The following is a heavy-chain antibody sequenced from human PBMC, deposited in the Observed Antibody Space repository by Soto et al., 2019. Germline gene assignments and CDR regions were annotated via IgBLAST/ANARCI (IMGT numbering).Heavy chain of an antibody. J-gene: IGHJ4*02. Sequence: GVSLRLSCAASGFTFSSYAMSWVRQAPGKGLEWVSAISGSGGSTYYADSVKGRFTISRDNSKNTLYLQMNSLRAEDTAVYYCAKIGKQLVLVGYFDYWGQGTLVTVSS. D-gene: IGHD6-13*01. V-gene: IGHV3-23*01. CDR3: AKIGKQLVLVGYFDY. CDR2: ISGSGGST. CDR1: GFTFSSYA.